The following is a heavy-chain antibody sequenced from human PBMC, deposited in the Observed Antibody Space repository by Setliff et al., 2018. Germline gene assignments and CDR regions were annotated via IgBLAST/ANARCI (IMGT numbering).Heavy chain of an antibody. CDR3: ARCGGAGLRLGELSWPFDY. CDR2: IYSGGSI. Sequence: GGSLRLSCAASGFTVSSTYMSWVRQAPGKGLEWVSVIYSGGSIYYADSVKGRFTISRDNSKNTLYLQMSGLRAEDTAVYYCARCGGAGLRLGELSWPFDYWGQGTLVTVSS. D-gene: IGHD3-16*02. CDR1: GFTVSSTY. V-gene: IGHV3-53*01. J-gene: IGHJ4*02.